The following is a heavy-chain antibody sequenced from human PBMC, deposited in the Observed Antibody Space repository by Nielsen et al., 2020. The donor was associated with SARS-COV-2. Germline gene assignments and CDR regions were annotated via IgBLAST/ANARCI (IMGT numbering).Heavy chain of an antibody. CDR3: AREGGLSVDYYYYGMDV. V-gene: IGHV3-30*03. Sequence: LSLTCAASGFTFSSYGMHWVRQAPGKGLEWVAVISYDGSNKYYADSVKGRFTISRDNSKNTLYLQMNSLRAEDTAVYYCAREGGLSVDYYYYGMDVWGQGTTVTVSS. CDR1: GFTFSSYG. J-gene: IGHJ6*02. D-gene: IGHD3-16*01. CDR2: ISYDGSNK.